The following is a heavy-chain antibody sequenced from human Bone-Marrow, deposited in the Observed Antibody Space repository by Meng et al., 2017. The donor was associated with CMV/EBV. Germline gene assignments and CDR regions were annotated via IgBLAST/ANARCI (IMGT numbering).Heavy chain of an antibody. V-gene: IGHV4-39*01. J-gene: IGHJ5*02. CDR1: GDSIISSYYY. D-gene: IGHD2-21*02. Sequence: SETLSLTCTVSGDSIISSYYYWGWIRQPPGKGLEWIGNVFYSGSTYYNPSLRSRVTISVDTSKNQFSLQLTSVTAADTAVYYCARSSLPGRSLGTAMSMRWVRVGAYNCFDPWGRGTLATVSS. CDR3: ARSSLPGRSLGTAMSMRWVRVGAYNCFDP. CDR2: VFYSGST.